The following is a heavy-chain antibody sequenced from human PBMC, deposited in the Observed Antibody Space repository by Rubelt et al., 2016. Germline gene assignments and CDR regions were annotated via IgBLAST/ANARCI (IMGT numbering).Heavy chain of an antibody. CDR3: ARGRFGSWNYCPKFDY. J-gene: IGHJ4*02. D-gene: IGHD1-7*01. Sequence: QVQLQQWGAGLLKPSETLSLTCAVYGGSFSGYYWSWIRQPPGKGLEWIGEINHSGSTNYNPSLKSRVTISVDTSKNQFSLKLSSVTAADTAVYYCARGRFGSWNYCPKFDYWGQGTLVTVSS. CDR1: GGSFSGYY. V-gene: IGHV4-34*01. CDR2: INHSGST.